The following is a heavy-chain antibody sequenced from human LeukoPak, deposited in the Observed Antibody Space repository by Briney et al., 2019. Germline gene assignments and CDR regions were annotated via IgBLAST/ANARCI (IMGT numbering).Heavy chain of an antibody. CDR3: AKGDTTWELPHDY. D-gene: IGHD1-26*01. CDR1: GFTFSSYA. J-gene: IGHJ4*02. V-gene: IGHV3-23*01. Sequence: GGTLRLSCAASGFTFSSYAMTWVRQAPGKGLEWVSSISGSGGSTSYADSVKGRFTISRDNSKNTLYLQMNSLRVEDTAVYYCAKGDTTWELPHDYWGQGTLVTVSS. CDR2: ISGSGGST.